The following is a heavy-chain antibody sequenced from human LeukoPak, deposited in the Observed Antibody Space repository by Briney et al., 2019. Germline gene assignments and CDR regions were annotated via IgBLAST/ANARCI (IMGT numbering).Heavy chain of an antibody. Sequence: ASVKVSCKASGYSFTAHYIHWVRQAPGQGLEWMGWINPNSGGTNYAQKFQGRVTMTGDTSISTAYMELSRLTYDDTAVYYCARDGLNEYVWGSYCYHDYWGQGTLVTVSS. CDR3: ARDGLNEYVWGSYCYHDY. CDR2: INPNSGGT. CDR1: GYSFTAHY. D-gene: IGHD3-16*02. V-gene: IGHV1-2*02. J-gene: IGHJ4*02.